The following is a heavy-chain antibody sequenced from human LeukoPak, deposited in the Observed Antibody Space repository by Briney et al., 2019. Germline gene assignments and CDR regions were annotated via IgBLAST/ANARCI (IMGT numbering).Heavy chain of an antibody. V-gene: IGHV3-23*01. CDR3: AKDRSPIAAAGTWHAFDI. J-gene: IGHJ3*02. Sequence: GGSLRLSCSASGFTFSSYAMSWVRQAPGKGLEWVSAISGSGGSTYYADSVKGRFTISRDNSKNTLYLQMNSLRAEDTAVYYCAKDRSPIAAAGTWHAFDIWGQGTMVTVSS. CDR1: GFTFSSYA. D-gene: IGHD6-13*01. CDR2: ISGSGGST.